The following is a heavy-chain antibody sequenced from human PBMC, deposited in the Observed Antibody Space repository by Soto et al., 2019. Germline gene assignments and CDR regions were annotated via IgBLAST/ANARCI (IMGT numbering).Heavy chain of an antibody. V-gene: IGHV3-9*01. Sequence: GGSLRLSCAASGFTFDDYAMHWVRQAPGKGLEWVSGISWNSGSIGYADSVKGRFTISRDNAKNSLYLQMNSLRAEDTALYYCAKDISGYCSSTSCIYYYYYYMDVWGKGTTVTVSS. CDR2: ISWNSGSI. J-gene: IGHJ6*03. CDR1: GFTFDDYA. D-gene: IGHD2-2*03. CDR3: AKDISGYCSSTSCIYYYYYYMDV.